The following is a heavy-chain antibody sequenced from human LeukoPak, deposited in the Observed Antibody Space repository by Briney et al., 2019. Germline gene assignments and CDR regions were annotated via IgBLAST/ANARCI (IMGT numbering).Heavy chain of an antibody. D-gene: IGHD3-22*01. CDR3: AKGGYYDSSGYYYYYGMDV. Sequence: PGRSLRLSCAASGFTFSSYGMHWVRQAPGKGLEWVAVISYDRSNKYYADSVKGRFTISRDNFKNTLYLQMISLRAEDTAVYYCAKGGYYDSSGYYYYYGMDVWGQGTTVTVSS. V-gene: IGHV3-30*18. CDR1: GFTFSSYG. CDR2: ISYDRSNK. J-gene: IGHJ6*02.